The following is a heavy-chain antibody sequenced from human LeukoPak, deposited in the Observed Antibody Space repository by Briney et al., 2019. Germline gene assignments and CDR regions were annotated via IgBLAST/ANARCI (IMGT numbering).Heavy chain of an antibody. V-gene: IGHV4-39*01. CDR1: GGSISSSSYY. CDR3: ARPYGSGSYFDY. D-gene: IGHD3-10*01. Sequence: SETLSLTCTVSGGSISSSSYYWGWIRQPPGKGLEWIGSIYYSGSTYYNPSLKSRVTISVDTSKNQFSLKLSSVTAADTAVYYCARPYGSGSYFDYWGQGTLVTVSS. J-gene: IGHJ4*02. CDR2: IYYSGST.